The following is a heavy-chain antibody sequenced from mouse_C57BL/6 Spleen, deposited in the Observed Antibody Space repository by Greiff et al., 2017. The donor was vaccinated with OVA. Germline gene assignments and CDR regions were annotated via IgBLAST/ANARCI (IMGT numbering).Heavy chain of an antibody. CDR2: IYPGDGDT. CDR1: GYAFSSSW. J-gene: IGHJ4*01. D-gene: IGHD1-1*01. CDR3: AITTVPAGDYYAMDY. Sequence: QVQLQQSGPELVKPGASVKISCKASGYAFSSSWMNWVKQRPGKGLEWIGRIYPGDGDTNYNGKFKGKATLTADKSSSTAYMQLSSLTSEDSAVYFCAITTVPAGDYYAMDYWGQGTSVTVSS. V-gene: IGHV1-82*01.